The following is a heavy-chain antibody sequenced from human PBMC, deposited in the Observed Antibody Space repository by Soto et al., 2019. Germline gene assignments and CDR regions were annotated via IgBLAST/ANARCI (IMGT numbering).Heavy chain of an antibody. V-gene: IGHV4-59*02. Sequence: PSETLSLTCTVSGGSVSSHYRTWIRQSPGKGLEWIGFIFYSGTTSYNPSLKSRVTISVDRSKQQFSLRLTSVTAADTAVYYCARISTYNSFDFWGPGTLVTVSS. J-gene: IGHJ4*02. CDR3: ARISTYNSFDF. D-gene: IGHD1-1*01. CDR2: IFYSGTT. CDR1: GGSVSSHY.